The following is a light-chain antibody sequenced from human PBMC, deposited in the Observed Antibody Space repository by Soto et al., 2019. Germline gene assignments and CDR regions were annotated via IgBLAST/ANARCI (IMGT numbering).Light chain of an antibody. CDR3: QLYGSSPLFA. V-gene: IGKV3-20*01. J-gene: IGKJ3*01. CDR1: QSIASSF. Sequence: EVVVTQSPDTLSLSPGESATLSCRASQSIASSFVAWYQHKPGQAPRLLMYGASRRATGTPDRFSGSGSGTDFTLTISRLEPEDFAVYYCQLYGSSPLFAFGPGTKVDIK. CDR2: GAS.